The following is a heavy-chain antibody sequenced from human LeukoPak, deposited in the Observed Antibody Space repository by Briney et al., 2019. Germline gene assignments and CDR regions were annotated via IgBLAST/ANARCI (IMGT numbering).Heavy chain of an antibody. D-gene: IGHD6-13*01. V-gene: IGHV3-48*03. CDR2: ISSSGTTI. J-gene: IGHJ4*02. CDR1: GFTFSSYE. CDR3: ARNGGYSSSWYLGYFDC. Sequence: QPGGSLRLSCTASGFTFSSYEMNWVPQAPGKGLEWLSYISSSGTTIYSADSVKGRFTISRDNAKNSLSLQMNSLRAEDTAVYYCARNGGYSSSWYLGYFDCWGQGTLVTVSS.